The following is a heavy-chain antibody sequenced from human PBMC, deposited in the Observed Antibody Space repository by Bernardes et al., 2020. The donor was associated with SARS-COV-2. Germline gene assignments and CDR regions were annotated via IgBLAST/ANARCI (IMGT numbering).Heavy chain of an antibody. CDR3: GKERPTGDY. J-gene: IGHJ4*02. Sequence: GGSLRLSCSGSGFTFSDYPRHWVRQSPGKGLECVSRISNYGSTTHYADSVKGRFTISGDNSKNTMYLQMSSLRVEDTAVYFGGKERPTGDYWGQGTLVTVSS. CDR1: GFTFSDYP. V-gene: IGHV3-64D*06. CDR2: ISNYGSTT.